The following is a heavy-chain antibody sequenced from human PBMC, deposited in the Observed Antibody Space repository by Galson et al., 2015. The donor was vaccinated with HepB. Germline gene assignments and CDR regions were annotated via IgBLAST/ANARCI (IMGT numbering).Heavy chain of an antibody. J-gene: IGHJ4*02. V-gene: IGHV1-18*01. CDR2: ISAYNGNT. D-gene: IGHD3-22*01. Sequence: SVKVSCKASGYTFTSYGISWVRQAPGQGLEWMGWISAYNGNTNYAQKLQGRVTMTTDTSTSTAYMELRSLRSDDTAVYYCARDSTTGNYYDSSGYSDGIFDYWGQGTLVTVSS. CDR3: ARDSTTGNYYDSSGYSDGIFDY. CDR1: GYTFTSYG.